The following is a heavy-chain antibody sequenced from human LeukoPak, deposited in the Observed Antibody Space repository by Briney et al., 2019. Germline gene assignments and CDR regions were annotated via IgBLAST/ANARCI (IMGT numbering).Heavy chain of an antibody. CDR3: ARLGWYNSVSDY. CDR1: GGSLSGYY. Sequence: PSETLSLTCAVSGGSLSGYYWSWVRQPPGKGLEWIGEIDESGSTNYNPSLKSRVTISVDTSKNQFSLKLSSVTAADTAVYYCARLGWYNSVSDYWGQGTLVTVSS. CDR2: IDESGST. V-gene: IGHV4-34*01. J-gene: IGHJ4*02. D-gene: IGHD6-19*01.